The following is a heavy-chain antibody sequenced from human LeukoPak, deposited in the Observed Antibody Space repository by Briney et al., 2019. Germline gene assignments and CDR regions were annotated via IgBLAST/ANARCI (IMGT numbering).Heavy chain of an antibody. D-gene: IGHD2-21*02. Sequence: GRSLRLSCAASGFTFSSYAMHWVRQAPGKAREWVAVISYDGSNKYYADSVKGRFTISRDNSKNTLYLQMNSLRAEDAAVYYCARVGYCGGDCYPPYYYYGMDVWGQGTTVTVSS. CDR2: ISYDGSNK. CDR3: ARVGYCGGDCYPPYYYYGMDV. CDR1: GFTFSSYA. J-gene: IGHJ6*02. V-gene: IGHV3-30-3*01.